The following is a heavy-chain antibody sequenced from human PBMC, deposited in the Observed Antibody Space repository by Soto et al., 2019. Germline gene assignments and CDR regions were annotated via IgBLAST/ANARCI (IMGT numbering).Heavy chain of an antibody. CDR2: IYYSGST. CDR3: ARLYQRNLFDS. V-gene: IGHV4-59*01. CDR1: GGSISSYY. J-gene: IGHJ5*01. Sequence: SETLSLTCTVSGGSISSYYWSWIRQPPGKGLEWIGYIYYSGSTNYNPSLKSRVTISVDTSKNQFSLKLSSVTAADTAVYYCARLYQRNLFDSWGQGTLVIVSS. D-gene: IGHD2-2*01.